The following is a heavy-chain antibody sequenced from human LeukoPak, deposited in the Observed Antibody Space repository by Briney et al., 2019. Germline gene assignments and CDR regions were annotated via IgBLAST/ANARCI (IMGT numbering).Heavy chain of an antibody. CDR2: IIPILGIT. V-gene: IGHV1-69*04. J-gene: IGHJ4*02. CDR3: ATDPTSRGILGVEFIY. Sequence: SVKVSCKASGGTFIMYAISWVRQAPGQGLEWMGRIIPILGITNYAQRFQGRVTITADKSTNTAYMELSSLRSEDTAVYYCATDPTSRGILGVEFIYWGQGTLVTVSS. D-gene: IGHD3-16*01. CDR1: GGTFIMYA.